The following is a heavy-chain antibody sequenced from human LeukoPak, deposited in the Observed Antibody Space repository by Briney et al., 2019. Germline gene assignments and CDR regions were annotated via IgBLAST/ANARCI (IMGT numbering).Heavy chain of an antibody. V-gene: IGHV3-72*01. Sequence: GGSLRLSCAVSGFTFSDHYMDWVRQAPGKGLEWVGRTRNKANRYTTEYAASVKGRFTISRDESKNSLYLQMHSLKTEDTAVYYCARDYTSGGMDVWGQGTTVTVSS. CDR3: ARDYTSGGMDV. CDR2: TRNKANRYTT. D-gene: IGHD3-10*01. J-gene: IGHJ6*02. CDR1: GFTFSDHY.